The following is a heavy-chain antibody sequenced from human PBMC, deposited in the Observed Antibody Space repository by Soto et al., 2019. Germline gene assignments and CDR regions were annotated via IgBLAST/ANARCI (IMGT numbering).Heavy chain of an antibody. Sequence: QVQLQESGPGLVKPSQTLSLTCTVSGGSISSGGYYWSWIRQHPGKGLEWIGYIYYSGSTYYNPSLKSRVTISVDTSKNQFSLKLSSVTAADTAVYYCARDVLRYFDWSQNWFDPWGQGTLVTVSS. J-gene: IGHJ5*02. V-gene: IGHV4-31*03. CDR2: IYYSGST. D-gene: IGHD3-9*01. CDR1: GGSISSGGYY. CDR3: ARDVLRYFDWSQNWFDP.